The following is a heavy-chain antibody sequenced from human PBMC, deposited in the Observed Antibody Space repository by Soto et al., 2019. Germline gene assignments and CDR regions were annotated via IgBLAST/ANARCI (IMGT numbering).Heavy chain of an antibody. J-gene: IGHJ4*02. V-gene: IGHV4-34*01. CDR3: ARPGRAPTYYYDSSGYFVY. CDR2: INHSGST. D-gene: IGHD3-22*01. CDR1: GGSFSGYY. Sequence: LSLTCAVYGGSFSGYYWSWIRQPPGKGLEWIGEINHSGSTNYNPSLKSRVTISVDTSKNQFSLKLSSVTAADTAVYYCARPGRAPTYYYDSSGYFVYWGPGTLVTVSS.